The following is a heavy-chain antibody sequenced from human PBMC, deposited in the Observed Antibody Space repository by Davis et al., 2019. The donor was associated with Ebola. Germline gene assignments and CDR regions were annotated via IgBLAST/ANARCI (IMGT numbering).Heavy chain of an antibody. CDR2: IYYSGST. V-gene: IGHV4-39*01. D-gene: IGHD6-13*01. CDR3: ARQHSVAAAGIVY. Sequence: PSETLSLTCTVSGGSISSSSYYWGWIRQPPGKGLEWIGSIYYSGSTYYNPSLKSRVTISVDTSKNQFSLKLSSVTAADTAVYYCARQHSVAAAGIVYWGQGTLVTVSS. J-gene: IGHJ4*02. CDR1: GGSISSSSYY.